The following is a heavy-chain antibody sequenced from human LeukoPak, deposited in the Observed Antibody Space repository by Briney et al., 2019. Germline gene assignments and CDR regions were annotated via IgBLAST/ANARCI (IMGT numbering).Heavy chain of an antibody. Sequence: SETLSLTCGVSGGSISSRNWWTWVRQPPGKGLEWIGEIYHGETTNYNPSLRSRVTISVDMSKNQFSLKLISVTAADTAVYYCASPQLDTDIVVVVAASFPWVYWGQGTLVTVSS. CDR2: IYHGETT. V-gene: IGHV4-4*02. D-gene: IGHD2-15*01. J-gene: IGHJ4*02. CDR3: ASPQLDTDIVVVVAASFPWVY. CDR1: GGSISSRNW.